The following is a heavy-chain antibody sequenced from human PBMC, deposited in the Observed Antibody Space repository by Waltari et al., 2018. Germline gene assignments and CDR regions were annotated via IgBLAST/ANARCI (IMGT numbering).Heavy chain of an antibody. Sequence: QVQLVESGGGVVQPGRSLRLSCAASGFTFSSYAMHWVRQAPGKGLEWVAVISYDGSNKYYADSVKGRFTISRDNSKNTLYLQMNSLRAEDTAVYYCTREEWDFWSGYYDYWGQGTLVTVSS. V-gene: IGHV3-30-3*01. CDR1: GFTFSSYA. D-gene: IGHD3-3*01. CDR3: TREEWDFWSGYYDY. J-gene: IGHJ4*02. CDR2: ISYDGSNK.